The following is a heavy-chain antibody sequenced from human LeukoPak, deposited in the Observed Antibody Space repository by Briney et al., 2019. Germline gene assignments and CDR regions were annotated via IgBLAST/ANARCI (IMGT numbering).Heavy chain of an antibody. Sequence: PSETLSLTCAVYGGSFSGYYWSWIRQPPGKGLEWIGEINHSGSTNYNPSIKSRVTISVDTSKNQFSLKLSSVTAADTAVYYCARRRRIAAAGPRIDAFDIWGQGTMVTVSS. CDR1: GGSFSGYY. J-gene: IGHJ3*02. V-gene: IGHV4-34*01. CDR3: ARRRRIAAAGPRIDAFDI. D-gene: IGHD6-13*01. CDR2: INHSGST.